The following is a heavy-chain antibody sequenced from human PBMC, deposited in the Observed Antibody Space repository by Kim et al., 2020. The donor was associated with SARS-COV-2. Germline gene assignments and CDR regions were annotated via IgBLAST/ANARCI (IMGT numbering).Heavy chain of an antibody. D-gene: IGHD3-22*01. Sequence: SETLSLTCTVSGGSISSGGYYWSWIRQHPGKGLECIGYIYYIGSTYYNPSLKSRVTISVDTSKNQFSLKLSSVTAADTAVYYCASPRYDSSGDDAFDVWGQGTMVTVSS. J-gene: IGHJ3*01. CDR3: ASPRYDSSGDDAFDV. CDR1: GGSISSGGYY. CDR2: IYYIGST. V-gene: IGHV4-31*03.